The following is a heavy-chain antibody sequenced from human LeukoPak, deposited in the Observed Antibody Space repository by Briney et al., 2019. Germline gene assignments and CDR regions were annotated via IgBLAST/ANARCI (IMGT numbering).Heavy chain of an antibody. V-gene: IGHV1-2*06. CDR1: GYTFTGYY. Sequence: ASVKVSCKASGYTFTGYYMHWVRQAPGQGLEWMGRINPNSGGTNYAQKFQGRVTITTDESTSTAYMELSSLRSEDTAVYYCARVPEGTKDAFDIWGQGTMVTVSS. D-gene: IGHD1-14*01. J-gene: IGHJ3*02. CDR2: INPNSGGT. CDR3: ARVPEGTKDAFDI.